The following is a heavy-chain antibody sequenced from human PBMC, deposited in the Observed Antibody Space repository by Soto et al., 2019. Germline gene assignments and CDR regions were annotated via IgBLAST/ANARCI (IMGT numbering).Heavy chain of an antibody. Sequence: EVQLVDSVGDLIQPGGSLRLSCAASGFAVGVNYMTWVRQAPGKGLEWVSVIYSGGNTYYADSVKGRFTISRDNSKNTLYLQMNSLRVEDTAVYYCARESSGWFPDYWGQGTMVTVSS. CDR1: GFAVGVNY. CDR3: ARESSGWFPDY. V-gene: IGHV3-53*01. J-gene: IGHJ4*02. CDR2: IYSGGNT. D-gene: IGHD6-19*01.